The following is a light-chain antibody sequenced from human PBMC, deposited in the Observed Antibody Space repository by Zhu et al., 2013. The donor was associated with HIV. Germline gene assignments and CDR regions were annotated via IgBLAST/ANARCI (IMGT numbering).Light chain of an antibody. CDR2: SAS. CDR1: QSINTW. Sequence: DIQMTQSPSSVSAYVGDRVTITCRASQSINTWLVWYQQKPGKAPKLLIYSASTLQSGVPSRFSGSGSGTHFTLTINSLQPDDFATYYCQQYHTDATFGQGTKVDVK. J-gene: IGKJ1*01. CDR3: QQYHTDAT. V-gene: IGKV1-12*01.